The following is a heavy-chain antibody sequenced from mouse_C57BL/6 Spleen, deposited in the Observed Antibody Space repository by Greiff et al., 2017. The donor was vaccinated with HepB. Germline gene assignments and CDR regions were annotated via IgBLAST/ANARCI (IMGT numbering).Heavy chain of an antibody. J-gene: IGHJ1*03. CDR3: TREVAPHWYFDV. Sequence: EVQLVESGEGLVKPGGSLKLSCAASGFTFSSYAMSWVRQTPEKRLEWVAYISSGGDYIYYADTVKGRFTISRDNARNTLYLQMSSLKSEDTAMYYCTREVAPHWYFDVWGTGTTVTVSS. D-gene: IGHD1-1*02. CDR2: ISSGGDYI. CDR1: GFTFSSYA. V-gene: IGHV5-9-1*02.